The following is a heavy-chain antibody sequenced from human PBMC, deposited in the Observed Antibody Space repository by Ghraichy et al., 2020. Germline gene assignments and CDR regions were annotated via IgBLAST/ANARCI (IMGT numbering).Heavy chain of an antibody. CDR1: GFTFSSYS. J-gene: IGHJ6*02. V-gene: IGHV3-21*01. CDR3: AREKWELLPNYYYYGMDV. Sequence: GGSLRLSCAASGFTFSSYSMNWVRQAPGKGLEWVSSISSSSSYIYYADSVKGRFTISRDNAKNSLYLQMNSLRAEDTAVYYCAREKWELLPNYYYYGMDVWGQGTTVTVSS. CDR2: ISSSSSYI. D-gene: IGHD1-26*01.